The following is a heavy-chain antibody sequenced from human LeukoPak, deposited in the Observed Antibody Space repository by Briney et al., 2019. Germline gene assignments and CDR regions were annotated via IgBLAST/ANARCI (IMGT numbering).Heavy chain of an antibody. CDR1: GESFSDYY. Sequence: SETLSLTCAVYGESFSDYYWSWIRQPPGKGLEWIGEVNHIGNTGYNPSLKSRVTISADTSNDHFSLKMTSVTASGLNVSYSAVRVKRQRTLMRSQNFDSWGQGTLVTVSS. CDR3: AVRVKRQRTLMRSQNFDS. D-gene: IGHD1-1*01. V-gene: IGHV4-34*01. J-gene: IGHJ4*02. CDR2: VNHIGNT.